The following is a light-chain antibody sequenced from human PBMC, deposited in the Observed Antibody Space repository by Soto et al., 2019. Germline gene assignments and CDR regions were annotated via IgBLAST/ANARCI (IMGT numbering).Light chain of an antibody. CDR1: SSDVGGYKY. V-gene: IGLV2-14*01. CDR3: SSYTSTSTWV. Sequence: QSALTQPASVSGSPGQSITISCTGSSSDVGGYKYVSWYQHHPGKAPKLIIYEVSNRHSGVSNRFSASKSGNTASLTISGLQAEDEADYYCSSYTSTSTWVFGGGTKVTVL. J-gene: IGLJ3*02. CDR2: EVS.